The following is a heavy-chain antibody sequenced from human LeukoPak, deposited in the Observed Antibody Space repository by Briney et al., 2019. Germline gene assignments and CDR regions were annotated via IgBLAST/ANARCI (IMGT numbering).Heavy chain of an antibody. CDR1: GGSFSGYY. CDR3: ARVRIQLWSSKYYFDY. V-gene: IGHV4-34*01. Sequence: SETLSLTCAVYGGSFSGYYWSWIRQPPGKGLEWIGEINHSGSTNHNPSLKSRVTISVDTSKNQFSLKLSSVTAADTAVYYCARVRIQLWSSKYYFDYWGQGTLVTVSS. D-gene: IGHD5-18*01. CDR2: INHSGST. J-gene: IGHJ4*02.